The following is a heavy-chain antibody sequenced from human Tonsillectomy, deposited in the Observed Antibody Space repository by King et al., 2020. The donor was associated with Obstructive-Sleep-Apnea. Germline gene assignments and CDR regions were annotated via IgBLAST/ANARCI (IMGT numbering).Heavy chain of an antibody. CDR2: IHYSWGA. Sequence: QLQESGPGLVKPSETLSLTCTVSVGSITSHHRSWIRQPPGKGLEWIGYIHYSWGADYSPSLKSRVSMSADTSKNHLALKLTSVTVADTAVYYCAREGGGGVDYWGQGILVTVSS. CDR1: VGSITSHH. CDR3: AREGGGGVDY. J-gene: IGHJ4*02. V-gene: IGHV4-59*11. D-gene: IGHD3-16*01.